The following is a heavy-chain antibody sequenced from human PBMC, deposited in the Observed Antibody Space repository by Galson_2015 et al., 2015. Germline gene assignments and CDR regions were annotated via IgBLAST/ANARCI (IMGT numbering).Heavy chain of an antibody. CDR2: ISWNSGSI. CDR3: AKARGAAVSKNAFDI. V-gene: IGHV3-9*01. D-gene: IGHD6-13*01. J-gene: IGHJ3*02. CDR1: GFTFDDYA. Sequence: SLRLSCAASGFTFDDYAMHWVRQAPGKGLEWVSGISWNSGSIGYADSVKGRFTISRDNAKNSLYLQMNSLRAEDTALYYCAKARGAAVSKNAFDIWGQGTMVTVSS.